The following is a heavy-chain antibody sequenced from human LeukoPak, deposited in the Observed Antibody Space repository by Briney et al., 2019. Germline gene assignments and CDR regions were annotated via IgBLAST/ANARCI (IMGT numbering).Heavy chain of an antibody. CDR2: IIPIFGTA. Sequence: SVKVSCKASGGTFSSYAISWVRQAPGQGLEWMGGIIPIFGTANHAQKFQCRVTITADESTSTAYMELSSLRSEDTAVYYCAREGYDILTGYHYGQNWFDPWGQGTLVTVSS. J-gene: IGHJ5*02. CDR3: AREGYDILTGYHYGQNWFDP. CDR1: GGTFSSYA. V-gene: IGHV1-69*01. D-gene: IGHD3-9*01.